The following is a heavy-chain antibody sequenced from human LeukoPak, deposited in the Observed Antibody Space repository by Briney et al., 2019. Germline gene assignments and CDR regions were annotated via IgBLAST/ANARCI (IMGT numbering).Heavy chain of an antibody. Sequence: SETLSLTCTVSGGSISNYDWSWIRQPPGKGLEWIGEINHSGSTNYNPSLKSRVTISVDTSKNQFSLKLSSVTAADTAVYYCARGWSVGAELDNWFDPWGQGTLVTVSS. J-gene: IGHJ5*02. V-gene: IGHV4-34*01. CDR3: ARGWSVGAELDNWFDP. CDR2: INHSGST. CDR1: GGSISNYD. D-gene: IGHD1-26*01.